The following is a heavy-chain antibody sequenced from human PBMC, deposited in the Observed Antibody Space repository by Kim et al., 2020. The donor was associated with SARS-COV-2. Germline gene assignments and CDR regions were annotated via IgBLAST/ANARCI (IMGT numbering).Heavy chain of an antibody. CDR3: SSLSQWVLLPD. D-gene: IGHD1-26*01. CDR1: GGTFSSYA. CDR2: IVPIFGTA. Sequence: SVKVSCKSSGGTFSSYAVSWVRQAPGQGLEWMGGIVPIFGTANYAQKFQGRVTITADESTSTAYMELSSLRSEDTAGYYCSSLSQWVLLPDWGQGPLVT. V-gene: IGHV1-69*13. J-gene: IGHJ4*02.